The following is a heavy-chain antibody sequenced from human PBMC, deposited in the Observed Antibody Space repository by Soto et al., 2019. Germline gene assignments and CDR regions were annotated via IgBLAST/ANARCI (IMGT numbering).Heavy chain of an antibody. D-gene: IGHD6-6*01. CDR1: GGTFSSYA. V-gene: IGHV1-69*06. J-gene: IGHJ4*02. Sequence: QVQLVQSGAEVKKPGSSVKVSCKASGGTFSSYAISWVRQAPGQGLEWMGGIIPIFGTANYAQKFQGRVTITADKSTSTAYMELSSLRSEDTGVYYCASHEYSSSELDSSGQTWGQGTLVTVSS. CDR2: IIPIFGTA. CDR3: ASHEYSSSELDSSGQT.